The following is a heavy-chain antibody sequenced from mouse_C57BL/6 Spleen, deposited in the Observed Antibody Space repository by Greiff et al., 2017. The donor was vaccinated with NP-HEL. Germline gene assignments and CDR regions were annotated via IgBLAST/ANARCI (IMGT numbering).Heavy chain of an antibody. CDR2: IDPSDSDT. CDR3: ARYYYGSLYYAMDY. Sequence: QVQLQQPGAELVRPGSSVKLSCKASGYTFTSYWMHWVKQRPIQGLEWIGNIDPSDSDTHYNQKFKDKATLTVDKSSSTAYMQLSSLTSEDSASDYSARYYYGSLYYAMDYWGQGTSVTVSS. CDR1: GYTFTSYW. J-gene: IGHJ4*01. V-gene: IGHV1-52*01. D-gene: IGHD1-1*01.